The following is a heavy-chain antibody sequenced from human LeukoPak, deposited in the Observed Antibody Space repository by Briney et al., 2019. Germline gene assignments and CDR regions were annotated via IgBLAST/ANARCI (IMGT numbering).Heavy chain of an antibody. Sequence: GGSLRLSCAASGFTFSTYEMHWVRQAPGKGLEWVSDISSSGSTMYYADSVKGRFTTSRDNAKNLLYLQMHSLRAEDTAVYYCSLLAVPSPLDYWGQGTLVTVSS. D-gene: IGHD6-19*01. J-gene: IGHJ4*02. CDR3: SLLAVPSPLDY. V-gene: IGHV3-48*03. CDR1: GFTFSTYE. CDR2: ISSSGSTM.